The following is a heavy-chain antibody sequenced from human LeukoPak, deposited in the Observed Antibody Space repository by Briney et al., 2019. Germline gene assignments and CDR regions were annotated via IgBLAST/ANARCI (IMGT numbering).Heavy chain of an antibody. CDR2: FYYIEST. D-gene: IGHD2-2*02. V-gene: IGHV4-39*07. CDR3: ARERAYCSSINCYKGFNYFDP. J-gene: IGHJ5*02. CDR1: GGSISSNKDY. Sequence: SETLSLTCSVSGGSISSNKDYWGWIRQPPGKGLEWIGTFYYIESTYYNPSLKSRVAISVDTSKNQFSLKLNSVTVADTAVYHCARERAYCSSINCYKGFNYFDPWGQGTLVIVSS.